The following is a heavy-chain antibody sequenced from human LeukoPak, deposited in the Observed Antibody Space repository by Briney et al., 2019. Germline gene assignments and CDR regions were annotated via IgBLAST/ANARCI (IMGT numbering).Heavy chain of an antibody. CDR2: IIPIFGTA. CDR3: ARAGPRAYYYDSSAYPIDY. D-gene: IGHD3-22*01. Sequence: SVKVSCKASGGTFSSYAISWVRQAPGQGLEWMGGIIPIFGTANYAQKFQGRVTITADKPTSTAYMELSSLRSEDTAVYYCARAGPRAYYYDSSAYPIDYWGQGTLVTVSS. CDR1: GGTFSSYA. J-gene: IGHJ4*02. V-gene: IGHV1-69*06.